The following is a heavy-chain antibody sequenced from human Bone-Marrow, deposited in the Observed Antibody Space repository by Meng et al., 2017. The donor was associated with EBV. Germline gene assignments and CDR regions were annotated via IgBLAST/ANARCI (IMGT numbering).Heavy chain of an antibody. D-gene: IGHD6-19*01. CDR1: GFSLSTSGVG. CDR3: AHSQWPPSFDP. CDR2: IYWDDDK. J-gene: IGHJ5*02. Sequence: TLKESGPTLVKPTQTTTLTWTFCGFSLSTSGVGVGWIRQPPGKALEWLALIYWDDDKRYSPSLKSRLTITKDTSKNQVVLTMTNMDPVDTATYYCAHSQWPPSFDPWGQGTLVTVSS. V-gene: IGHV2-5*02.